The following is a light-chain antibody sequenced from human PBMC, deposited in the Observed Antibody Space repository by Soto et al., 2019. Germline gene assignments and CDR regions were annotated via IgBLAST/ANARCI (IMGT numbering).Light chain of an antibody. V-gene: IGKV1-5*03. CDR1: QGISSY. CDR3: QHYNSYSEA. CDR2: KAS. Sequence: DIQLTQSKSSLSASVGDRVSTXCRASQGISSYLAWYQQKPGRAPKLLIYKASTLKSGVPSRFSGSGSGTEFTLTISSLQPDDFATYYCQHYNSYSEAFGQGTKVDI. J-gene: IGKJ1*01.